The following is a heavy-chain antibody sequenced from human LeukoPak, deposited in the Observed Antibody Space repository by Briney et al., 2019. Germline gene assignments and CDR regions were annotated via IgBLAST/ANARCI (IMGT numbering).Heavy chain of an antibody. CDR3: ARSGGLDTSTWANY. CDR1: GYSFTTYG. J-gene: IGHJ4*02. CDR2: ISAYNGDT. V-gene: IGHV1-18*01. Sequence: ASVKVSCKASGYSFTTYGITWVRQAPGQGLEWMGWISAYNGDTNFAQKFQGRVTMTTDTSTSTAYMELRSLRSEDTAVYYCARSGGLDTSTWANYWGQGTLVTVSS. D-gene: IGHD3-10*01.